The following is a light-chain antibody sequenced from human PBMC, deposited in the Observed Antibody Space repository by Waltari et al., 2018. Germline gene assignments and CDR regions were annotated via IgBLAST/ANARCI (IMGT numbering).Light chain of an antibody. CDR3: CSYAGSYTYV. J-gene: IGLJ1*01. Sequence: QSALTQPRSVSGSPGQSVTISCTGTSSDVGGYNYVSWYQQHPGQPPKRLIFAVSKRPAGVPVRSSGSKSGNPASLTISGLQAEDEADYYCCSYAGSYTYVFGTGTKVTVL. V-gene: IGLV2-11*01. CDR1: SSDVGGYNY. CDR2: AVS.